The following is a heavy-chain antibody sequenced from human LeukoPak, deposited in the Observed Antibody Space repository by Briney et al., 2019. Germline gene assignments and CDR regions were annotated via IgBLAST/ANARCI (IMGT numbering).Heavy chain of an antibody. D-gene: IGHD3-3*01. CDR1: GFTFSSYG. J-gene: IGHJ5*02. V-gene: IGHV3-23*01. CDR2: ISGSGGST. CDR3: AKSSPYYDFWSGYLVNWFDP. Sequence: GGSLRLSCAASGFTFSSYGMHWVRQAPGKGLEWVSAISGSGGSTYYADSVKGRFTISRDNSKNTLYLQMNSLRAEDTAVYYCAKSSPYYDFWSGYLVNWFDPWGQGTLVTVSS.